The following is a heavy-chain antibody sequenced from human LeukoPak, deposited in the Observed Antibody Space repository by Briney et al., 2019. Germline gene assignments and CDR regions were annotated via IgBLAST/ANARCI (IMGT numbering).Heavy chain of an antibody. Sequence: ASVKVSCKASGYTFTGYGISWVRQAPGQGLEWMGWISAYNGNTNYAQKLQGRVTMTTDTSTSTAYMELSSLRSEDTAVYYCAREVDIVVVPADNYYYYYGMDVWGQGTTVTVSS. D-gene: IGHD2-2*01. CDR2: ISAYNGNT. V-gene: IGHV1-18*01. CDR3: AREVDIVVVPADNYYYYYGMDV. CDR1: GYTFTGYG. J-gene: IGHJ6*02.